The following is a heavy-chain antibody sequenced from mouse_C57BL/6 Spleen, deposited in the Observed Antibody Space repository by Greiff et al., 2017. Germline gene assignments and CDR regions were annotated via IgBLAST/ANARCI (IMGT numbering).Heavy chain of an antibody. CDR3: ARGGGVGYAMDY. D-gene: IGHD1-1*02. CDR2: INPNNGGT. J-gene: IGHJ4*01. CDR1: GYTFTDYN. V-gene: IGHV1-18*01. Sequence: EVQLQQSGPELVKPGASVKIPCKASGYTFTDYNMDWVKQSHGKSLEWIGDINPNNGGTIYNQKFKGKATLTEYKSSSTAYMELRSLTSEDTAVYYWARGGGVGYAMDYWGQGTSVTVSS.